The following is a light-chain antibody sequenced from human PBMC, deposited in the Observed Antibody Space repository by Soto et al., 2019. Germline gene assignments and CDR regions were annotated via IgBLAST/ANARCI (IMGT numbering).Light chain of an antibody. Sequence: DIQMTQSPAALSSSVGDVCTITGRASQGISTFLAWYQQHPGTAPKRLIYDASNLQSGVPSRFSGSGSGTEFTLTISSLQPEDFATYYCQQYISYPITFGQGTRLEI. CDR2: DAS. CDR3: QQYISYPIT. CDR1: QGISTF. V-gene: IGKV1-16*01. J-gene: IGKJ5*01.